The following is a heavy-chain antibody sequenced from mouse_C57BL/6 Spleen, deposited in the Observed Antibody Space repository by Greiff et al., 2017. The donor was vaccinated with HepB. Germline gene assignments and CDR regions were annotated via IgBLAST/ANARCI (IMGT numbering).Heavy chain of an antibody. J-gene: IGHJ3*01. D-gene: IGHD4-1*01. CDR1: GFTFSSYG. V-gene: IGHV5-6*01. Sequence: EVQVVESGGDLVKPGGSLKLSCAASGFTFSSYGMSWVRQTPDKRLEWVATISSGGSYTYYPDSVKGRFTISRDNAKNTLYLQMSSLKSEDTAMYYCARHGVGPPWFAYWGQGTLVTVSA. CDR2: ISSGGSYT. CDR3: ARHGVGPPWFAY.